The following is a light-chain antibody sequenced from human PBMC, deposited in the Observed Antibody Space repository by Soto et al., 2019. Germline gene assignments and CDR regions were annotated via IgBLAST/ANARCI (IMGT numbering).Light chain of an antibody. Sequence: EIVLTQSPATLSLSPGERATLSCRASQSVGSNSAWYQQKAGQAPRLLIYDASNRATGVPARFSGSGSGTDFTLTISSLEPEDFAVYFCQQLTRNTFGQGSKLEI. J-gene: IGKJ2*01. CDR1: QSVGSN. CDR2: DAS. CDR3: QQLTRNT. V-gene: IGKV3-11*01.